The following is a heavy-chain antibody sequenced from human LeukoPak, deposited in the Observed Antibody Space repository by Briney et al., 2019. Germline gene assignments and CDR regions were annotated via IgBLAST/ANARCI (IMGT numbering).Heavy chain of an antibody. CDR3: ASERPSSSWYDF. J-gene: IGHJ5*01. CDR1: GFPFSSYW. D-gene: IGHD6-13*01. CDR2: IKGDGSEK. Sequence: GGSLRLSCAASGFPFSSYWMTWVRQAPGKGLEWVANIKGDGSEKYYVHSVKGRFTISRDNAKGSLYLQMDSLRAEDTALYYCASERPSSSWYDFWGQGTLVTVSS. V-gene: IGHV3-7*01.